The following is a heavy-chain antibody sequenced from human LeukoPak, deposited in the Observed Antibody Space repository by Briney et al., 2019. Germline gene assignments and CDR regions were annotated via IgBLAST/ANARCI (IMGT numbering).Heavy chain of an antibody. V-gene: IGHV3-30*03. CDR3: ASPDYGDYGIDY. Sequence: PGGSLRLSCAASGFTFSSYGMHWVRQTPGKGLEWVAVISYDGSNKYYADSVKGRFTISRDNSKNTLYLQMNSLRAEDTAVYYCASPDYGDYGIDYWGQGTLVTVSS. D-gene: IGHD4-17*01. J-gene: IGHJ4*02. CDR2: ISYDGSNK. CDR1: GFTFSSYG.